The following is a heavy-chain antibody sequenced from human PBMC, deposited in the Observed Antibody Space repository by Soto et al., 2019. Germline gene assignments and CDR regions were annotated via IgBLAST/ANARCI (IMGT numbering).Heavy chain of an antibody. Sequence: SETRCLTCTVSGGSIRSYYWIWIRQPPGKGPEWIGYVFRSGTTNYNPSLESRVTISLDTSKNQFSLKVNSVTAADTAVYYFATRPPADTIFVAFTSWSQGPLGT. CDR2: VFRSGTT. CDR3: ATRPPADTIFVAFTS. V-gene: IGHV4-59*13. CDR1: GGSIRSYY. D-gene: IGHD3-10*02. J-gene: IGHJ5*02.